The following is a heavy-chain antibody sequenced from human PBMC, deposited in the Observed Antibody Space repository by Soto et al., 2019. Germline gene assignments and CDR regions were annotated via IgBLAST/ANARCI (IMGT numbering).Heavy chain of an antibody. CDR3: ARDVGGFDY. Sequence: ASVKVSCKASGYTISSYFISWVRQAPGQRLEWMGWINAGNGNTKYSQKFQGRVTITRDTSASTAYMELSSLRSEDTAVYYCARDVGGFDYWGQGTLVTVSS. CDR1: GYTISSYF. J-gene: IGHJ4*02. CDR2: INAGNGNT. V-gene: IGHV1-3*01. D-gene: IGHD1-26*01.